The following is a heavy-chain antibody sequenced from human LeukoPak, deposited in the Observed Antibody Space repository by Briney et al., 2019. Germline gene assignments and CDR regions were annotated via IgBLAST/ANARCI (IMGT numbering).Heavy chain of an antibody. Sequence: PGGSLRLSCAASGFTFSSYTMSWVRQAPGKGLEWVSAISGSGGSTYYADSVKGRFTISRDNSKNTLYLQMNSLRAEDTAVYYCAKMSGGVTGTTDYWGQGTLVTVSS. J-gene: IGHJ4*02. D-gene: IGHD1-7*01. V-gene: IGHV3-23*01. CDR1: GFTFSSYT. CDR3: AKMSGGVTGTTDY. CDR2: ISGSGGST.